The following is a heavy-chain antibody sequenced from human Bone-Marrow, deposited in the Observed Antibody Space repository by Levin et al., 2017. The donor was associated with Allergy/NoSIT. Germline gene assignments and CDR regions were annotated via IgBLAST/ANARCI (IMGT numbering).Heavy chain of an antibody. CDR1: GFTFSSYS. V-gene: IGHV3-48*01. CDR3: ARRSATAARAEDY. D-gene: IGHD6-13*01. J-gene: IGHJ4*02. Sequence: HPGGSLRLSCAASGFTFSSYSMNWVRQAPGKGLEWVSYISSSSSTISYVDSVKGRFTISRDNAKSSLYLQMNSLRVEDTAVYYCARRSATAARAEDYWGQGTLVTVSS. CDR2: ISSSSSTI.